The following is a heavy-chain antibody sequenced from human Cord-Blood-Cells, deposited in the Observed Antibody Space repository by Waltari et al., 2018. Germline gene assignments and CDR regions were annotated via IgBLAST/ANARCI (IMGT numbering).Heavy chain of an antibody. J-gene: IGHJ4*02. Sequence: QVQLVQSGAEVKKPGASVKVSCKASGYTFTGYYMHWVRQAPGQGLEWMGWINPNSGGTNYAQKCQGRVTMTRDTSISTAYMELSRLRSDDTAVYYCARDFSGDGVGYFDYWGQGTLVTVSS. D-gene: IGHD1-26*01. CDR3: ARDFSGDGVGYFDY. V-gene: IGHV1-2*02. CDR2: INPNSGGT. CDR1: GYTFTGYY.